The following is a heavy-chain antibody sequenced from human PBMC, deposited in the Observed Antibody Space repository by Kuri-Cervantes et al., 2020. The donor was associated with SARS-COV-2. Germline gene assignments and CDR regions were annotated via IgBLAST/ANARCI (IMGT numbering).Heavy chain of an antibody. V-gene: IGHV3-33*01. CDR1: GFTFSSYG. Sequence: GESLKISCAASGFTFSSYGMHWVRQAPGKGLEWVAVIWYDGSNKYYADSVKGRFTISRDNSKNTLYPQMNSLRAEDTAVYYCARNAVAGTYYYYMDVWGKGTTVTVSS. CDR3: ARNAVAGTYYYYMDV. CDR2: IWYDGSNK. J-gene: IGHJ6*03. D-gene: IGHD6-19*01.